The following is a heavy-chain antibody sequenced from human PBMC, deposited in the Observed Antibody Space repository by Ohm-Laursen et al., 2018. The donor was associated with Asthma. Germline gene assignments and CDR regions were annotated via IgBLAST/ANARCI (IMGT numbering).Heavy chain of an antibody. D-gene: IGHD6-19*01. CDR2: FIPFFGTA. J-gene: IGHJ4*02. Sequence: SVNVSCKVSGGTFSSYVISWVRQAPGQGLEWMGGFIPFFGTANYAQKLQGRVTITADKSTSTAYMELSSLRSEDTAVYYCARDRSGDSGWFDYWGQGTLVTVSS. V-gene: IGHV1-69*06. CDR1: GGTFSSYV. CDR3: ARDRSGDSGWFDY.